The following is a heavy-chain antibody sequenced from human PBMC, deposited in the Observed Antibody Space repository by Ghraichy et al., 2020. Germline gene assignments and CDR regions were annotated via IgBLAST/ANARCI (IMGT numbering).Heavy chain of an antibody. V-gene: IGHV3-30-3*01. Sequence: GGSLRLSCAASGFTFSSYAMHWVRQAPGKGLEWVAVISYDGSNKYYADSVKGRFTISRDNSKNTLYLQMNSLRAEDTAVYYCARVSRVVPAAMTMYYGMDVWGQGTTVTVSS. J-gene: IGHJ6*02. D-gene: IGHD2-2*01. CDR2: ISYDGSNK. CDR3: ARVSRVVPAAMTMYYGMDV. CDR1: GFTFSSYA.